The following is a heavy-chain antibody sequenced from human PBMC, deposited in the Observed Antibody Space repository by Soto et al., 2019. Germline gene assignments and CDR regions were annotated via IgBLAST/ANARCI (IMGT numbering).Heavy chain of an antibody. Sequence: QVQLVESGGGVVQPGRSLRLSCAASGFTFSSYGMHWVRQAPGKGLEWVAVISYDGSNTYYADSVKGRFTISRDNSKNTLYLQMNSLRAEDTAVYYCAKEAYGDYFDYWGQGTLVTVSS. J-gene: IGHJ4*02. D-gene: IGHD4-17*01. CDR3: AKEAYGDYFDY. CDR2: ISYDGSNT. V-gene: IGHV3-30*18. CDR1: GFTFSSYG.